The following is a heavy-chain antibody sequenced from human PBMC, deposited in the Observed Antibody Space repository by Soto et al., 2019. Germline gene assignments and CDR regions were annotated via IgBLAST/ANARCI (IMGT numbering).Heavy chain of an antibody. J-gene: IGHJ6*02. CDR3: AREVITMIVVAHGSPYGMDV. CDR1: GYTFTSYY. CDR2: INPSGDST. D-gene: IGHD3-22*01. V-gene: IGHV1-46*03. Sequence: GASVKVSCKASGYTFTSYYMHWVRQAPGQGLEWMGIINPSGDSTSYAQKFQGRVTMTRDTSTSTVYMELSSLRSEDTAVYYCAREVITMIVVAHGSPYGMDVWGQGTXVTVSS.